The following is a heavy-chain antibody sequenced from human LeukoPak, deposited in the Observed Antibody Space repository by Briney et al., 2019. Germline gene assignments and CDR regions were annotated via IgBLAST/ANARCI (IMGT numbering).Heavy chain of an antibody. CDR3: ARVLKGARYYYYYMDV. D-gene: IGHD4/OR15-4a*01. V-gene: IGHV3-23*01. Sequence: GGSLRLSCAASGFTFSSYAMSWVRQAPGKGLEWVSVISGSGGNTYYADSVKGRFTISRDNAKNSLYLQMNSLRAEDTAVYYCARVLKGARYYYYYMDVWGKGTTVTVSS. CDR1: GFTFSSYA. J-gene: IGHJ6*03. CDR2: ISGSGGNT.